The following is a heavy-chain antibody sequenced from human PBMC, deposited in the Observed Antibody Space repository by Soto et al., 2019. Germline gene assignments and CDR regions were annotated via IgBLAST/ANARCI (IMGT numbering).Heavy chain of an antibody. CDR2: ISAYNGNT. V-gene: IGHV1-18*01. Sequence: ASVKVSCKASGYTFTSYGISWVRQAPGQGLEWMGWISAYNGNTNYAQKLQGRVTMTTDTSTSTAYMELRSLRSDDTAVYYCARDAAVGSSKYYYYGMDVWGRGTTVTV. CDR3: ARDAAVGSSKYYYYGMDV. D-gene: IGHD6-6*01. CDR1: GYTFTSYG. J-gene: IGHJ6*02.